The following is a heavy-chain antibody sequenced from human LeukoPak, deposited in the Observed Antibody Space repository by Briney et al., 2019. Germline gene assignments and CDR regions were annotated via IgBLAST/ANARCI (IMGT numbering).Heavy chain of an antibody. V-gene: IGHV4-61*01. Sequence: PSETLSLTCTVSGGSVSSGSYYWSWIRQPPGKGLEWIEYIYYSGSTNYNPSLKSRVTISVDTSKNQFSLKLSSVTAADTAVYYCARGYRSPRQQLVLADYWGQGTLVTVSS. CDR3: ARGYRSPRQQLVLADY. CDR2: IYYSGST. CDR1: GGSVSSGSYY. D-gene: IGHD6-13*01. J-gene: IGHJ4*02.